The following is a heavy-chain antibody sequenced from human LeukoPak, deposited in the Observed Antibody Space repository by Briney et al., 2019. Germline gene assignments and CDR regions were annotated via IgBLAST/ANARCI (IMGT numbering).Heavy chain of an antibody. D-gene: IGHD2-15*01. CDR2: INHSGST. Sequence: SETLSLTCAVYGGSFSGYYWSWIRQPPGKGLEWIGEINHSGSTNYNPSLKSRVTISVDTSKNQFSLKLSFVTAADTAVYYCARANPRKYCSGGSCSKVYYYYYGMDVWGQGTTVTVSS. J-gene: IGHJ6*02. V-gene: IGHV4-34*01. CDR1: GGSFSGYY. CDR3: ARANPRKYCSGGSCSKVYYYYYGMDV.